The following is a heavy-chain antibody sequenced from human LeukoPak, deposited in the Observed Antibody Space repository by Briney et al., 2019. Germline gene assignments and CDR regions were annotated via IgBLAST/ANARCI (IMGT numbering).Heavy chain of an antibody. D-gene: IGHD5-18*01. CDR1: GFTFSTYW. J-gene: IGHJ4*02. V-gene: IGHV3-74*01. Sequence: GGSLRLSCAASGFTFSTYWMHWVRHAPGKGLVWVSRIHRDGRSTNYAESVNGGFTISRDNAKNTLYLQMNSRRAEDTAVYYCARDRPGNTAIDYWGQGTLVTVSS. CDR3: ARDRPGNTAIDY. CDR2: IHRDGRST.